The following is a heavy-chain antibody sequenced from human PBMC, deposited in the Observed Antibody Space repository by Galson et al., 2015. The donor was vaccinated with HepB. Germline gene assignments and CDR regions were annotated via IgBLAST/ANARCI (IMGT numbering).Heavy chain of an antibody. J-gene: IGHJ4*02. V-gene: IGHV4-30-4*01. Sequence: LSLTCNVSCGSIHSGNYYWSWIRQPPGQGLEWIGFIYYSWGTYYNPSPKSRVTISLDTSQNQYSLKLSSVTAADPAVYYCAPLVSARGAFDYWGQGALVTVSS. CDR1: CGSIHSGNYY. CDR2: IYYSWGT. CDR3: APLVSARGAFDY. D-gene: IGHD6-13*01.